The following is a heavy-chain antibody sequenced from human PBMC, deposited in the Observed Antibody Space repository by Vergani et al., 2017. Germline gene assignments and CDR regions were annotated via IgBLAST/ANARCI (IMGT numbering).Heavy chain of an antibody. Sequence: QVQLQESGPGLVKPSETLSLTCTVSGGSISSYYWSWIRQPPGKGLEWIGYIYYSGSTNYNPSLKSRVTISVDTSKNQFSLKLSSVTAADTAVYYCARGADKDGYNKGAAFDIWGQGTMVTVSS. V-gene: IGHV4-59*01. J-gene: IGHJ3*02. D-gene: IGHD5-24*01. CDR1: GGSISSYY. CDR3: ARGADKDGYNKGAAFDI. CDR2: IYYSGST.